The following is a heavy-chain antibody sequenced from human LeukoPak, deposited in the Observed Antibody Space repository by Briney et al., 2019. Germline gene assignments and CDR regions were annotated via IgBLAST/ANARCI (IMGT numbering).Heavy chain of an antibody. CDR3: ARHLNYYYDSSGYYYKADAFDI. J-gene: IGHJ3*02. CDR2: IHHSGST. D-gene: IGHD3-22*01. CDR1: GYSISSSYS. V-gene: IGHV4-38-2*02. Sequence: SETLSLTCTVSGYSISSSYSWGWIRQPPEKGLEWIGSIHHSGSTYYNPSLKSRVTISVDTSKNQFSLKLSSVTAADTAVYYCARHLNYYYDSSGYYYKADAFDIWGQGTMVTVSS.